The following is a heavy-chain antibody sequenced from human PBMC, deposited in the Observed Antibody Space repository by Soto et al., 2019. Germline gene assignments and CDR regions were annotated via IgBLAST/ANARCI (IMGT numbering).Heavy chain of an antibody. Sequence: KASETLSLTCAVSGGSISSSNWWSWVRQPPGKGLEWIGEIYHSGSTNYNPSLKSRVTISVDKSKNQFSLKLSSVTAADTAVYYCARVHIVVVPAAMDGYYFDYWGQGTLGTV. V-gene: IGHV4-4*02. J-gene: IGHJ4*02. D-gene: IGHD2-2*01. CDR2: IYHSGST. CDR3: ARVHIVVVPAAMDGYYFDY. CDR1: GGSISSSNW.